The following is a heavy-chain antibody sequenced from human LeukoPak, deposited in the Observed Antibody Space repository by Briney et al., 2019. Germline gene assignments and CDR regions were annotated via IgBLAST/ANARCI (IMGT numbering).Heavy chain of an antibody. CDR1: GFTFSSYG. D-gene: IGHD3-10*01. CDR3: ARERYYGSGSYIYYYGMDV. Sequence: PGGSLRLSCAASGFTFSSYGMHWVRQAPGKGLEWVAVIWYDGSNKYYADSVKGRFTISRDNSKNTLYLQMNSLRAEDTAVYYCARERYYGSGSYIYYYGMDVWGQGTTVTVSS. CDR2: IWYDGSNK. V-gene: IGHV3-33*01. J-gene: IGHJ6*02.